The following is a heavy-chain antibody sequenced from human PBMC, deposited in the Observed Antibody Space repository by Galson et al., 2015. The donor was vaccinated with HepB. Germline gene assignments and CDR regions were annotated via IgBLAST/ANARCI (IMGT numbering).Heavy chain of an antibody. V-gene: IGHV3-15*01. CDR3: TTILLWFGEPIDY. J-gene: IGHJ4*02. D-gene: IGHD3-10*01. CDR1: GFTFSNAW. Sequence: SLRLSCAASGFTFSNAWMSWVRQAPGKGLEWVGRIKSKTDGGTTDYAAPVKGRFTISRDDSKNTLYLQMNSLKTEDTGVYYCTTILLWFGEPIDYWGQGTLVTVSS. CDR2: IKSKTDGGTT.